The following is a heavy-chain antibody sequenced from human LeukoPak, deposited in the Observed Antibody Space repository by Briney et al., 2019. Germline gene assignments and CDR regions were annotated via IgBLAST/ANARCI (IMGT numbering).Heavy chain of an antibody. CDR1: GGSFSGYY. CDR3: ARGGPIAAAPKSFDY. V-gene: IGHV4-34*01. CDR2: INHSGST. J-gene: IGHJ4*02. D-gene: IGHD6-13*01. Sequence: PSETLSLTCAVYGGSFSGYYWSWIRQPPGKGLEWIGGINHSGSTNYNPSLKSRVTISVDTSKNQFSLKLSSVTAADTAVYYCARGGPIAAAPKSFDYWGQGTLVTVSS.